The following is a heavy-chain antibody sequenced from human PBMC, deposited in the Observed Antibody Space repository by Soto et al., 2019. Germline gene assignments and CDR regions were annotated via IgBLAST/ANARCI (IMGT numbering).Heavy chain of an antibody. Sequence: GGSLRLSCAASGFTFSSYGMHWVRQAPGKGLEWVAVISYDVSNKYYADSVKGRFTISRDNSKNTLYLQMNSLRAEDTAVYYCAKDIAYSYGYKVEPDGMDVWGQGTRVTVSS. CDR1: GFTFSSYG. J-gene: IGHJ6*02. D-gene: IGHD5-18*01. CDR3: AKDIAYSYGYKVEPDGMDV. V-gene: IGHV3-30*18. CDR2: ISYDVSNK.